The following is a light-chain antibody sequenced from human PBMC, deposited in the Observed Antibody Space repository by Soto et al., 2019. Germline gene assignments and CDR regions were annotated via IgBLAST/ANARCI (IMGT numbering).Light chain of an antibody. J-gene: IGKJ2*01. CDR2: GAT. CDR3: QQYLSYPVT. Sequence: DIQMTQSPSTLSASVGDRVTITCRASQTISTWLAWYQQRPGKAPKLLIYGATNLESGVPSRFGGTGYGTEFTLIISSLQPEDFETYYCQQYLSYPVTFGQGTKVEIK. V-gene: IGKV1-5*01. CDR1: QTISTW.